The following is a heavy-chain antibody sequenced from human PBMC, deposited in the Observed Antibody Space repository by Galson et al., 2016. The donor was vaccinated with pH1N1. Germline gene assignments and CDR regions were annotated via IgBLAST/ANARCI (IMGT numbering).Heavy chain of an antibody. CDR3: ASETPVTTNPGNFYYYGMDV. D-gene: IGHD4-17*01. V-gene: IGHV1-8*03. CDR2: MRPSTGQT. J-gene: IGHJ6*02. Sequence: SVKVSCKVSGYPFSSHDINWVRQAPGQGLEWMGWMRPSTGQTGSAQKFQGRVTITADKSTGTVYMELSSLRSDDTAVYYWASETPVTTNPGNFYYYGMDVWGQGTTVTVSS. CDR1: GYPFSSHD.